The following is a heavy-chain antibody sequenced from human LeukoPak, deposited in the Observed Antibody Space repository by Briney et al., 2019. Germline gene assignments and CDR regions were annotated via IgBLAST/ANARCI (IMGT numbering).Heavy chain of an antibody. CDR2: IYTSGST. Sequence: PSETLSLTCTVSGGSISSYYWSWIRQPAGKGLEWIGRIYTSGSTNYNPSLKSRVTMSVDTSKNQFSLKLSSVTAADTAVYYCAREFSRYCSSTSCYQVGPYRFDPWGQGTQVTVSS. J-gene: IGHJ5*02. D-gene: IGHD2-2*01. CDR1: GGSISSYY. CDR3: AREFSRYCSSTSCYQVGPYRFDP. V-gene: IGHV4-4*07.